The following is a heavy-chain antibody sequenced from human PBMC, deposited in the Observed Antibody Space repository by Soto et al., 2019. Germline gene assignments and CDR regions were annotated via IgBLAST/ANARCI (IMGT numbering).Heavy chain of an antibody. CDR1: GFTFSSYA. Sequence: LRLSCAASGFTFSSYAMRWVRQAPGKGLEWVAVISYDGSNKYYADSVKGRFTISRDNSKNTLYLQMNSLRAEDTAVYYCARVLKVVAATPDAFDIWGQGTMVTVSS. J-gene: IGHJ3*02. CDR2: ISYDGSNK. CDR3: ARVLKVVAATPDAFDI. V-gene: IGHV3-30-3*01. D-gene: IGHD2-15*01.